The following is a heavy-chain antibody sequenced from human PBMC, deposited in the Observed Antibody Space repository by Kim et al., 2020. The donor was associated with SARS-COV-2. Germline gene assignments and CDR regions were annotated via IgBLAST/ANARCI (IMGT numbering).Heavy chain of an antibody. CDR1: GGSISSDGYY. Sequence: SETLSLTCTVSGGSISSDGYYWSWIRQYPGKGLEWIAYISYSGSTYYNPSLKSRVTMSVHTSKNHFSLKLYSVTAADTAVYYCARDRITGTTGGFDYWGQRTLVTVSS. V-gene: IGHV4-31*03. CDR2: ISYSGST. J-gene: IGHJ4*02. CDR3: ARDRITGTTGGFDY. D-gene: IGHD1-20*01.